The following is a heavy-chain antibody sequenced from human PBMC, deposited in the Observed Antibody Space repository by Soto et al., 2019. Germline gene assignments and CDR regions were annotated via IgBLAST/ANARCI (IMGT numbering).Heavy chain of an antibody. CDR1: GFTFTSSA. CDR3: AAGDSKQWLPTMETTDYGMDV. D-gene: IGHD6-19*01. J-gene: IGHJ6*02. V-gene: IGHV1-58*01. CDR2: IVVGSGNT. Sequence: ASVKVSCKASGFTFTSSAVQWVRQARGQRLEWIGWIVVGSGNTNYAQKFQERVTITRDMSTSTAYMELSSLRSEDTAVYYCAAGDSKQWLPTMETTDYGMDVWGQGTTVTVSS.